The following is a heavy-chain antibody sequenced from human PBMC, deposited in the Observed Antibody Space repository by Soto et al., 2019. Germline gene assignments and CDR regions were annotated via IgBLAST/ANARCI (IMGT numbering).Heavy chain of an antibody. CDR1: GYTFTSYG. J-gene: IGHJ4*02. CDR3: ARMTYYYGSGSYYFDY. Sequence: QVQLVQSGAEVKKPGASVKVSCKASGYTFTSYGISWVRQAPGQGLEWMGWISAYNGNTNYAQKLQGRVTMTTDTXTXIAYMELRSLRSDDTAVYYCARMTYYYGSGSYYFDYWGQGTLVTVSS. CDR2: ISAYNGNT. V-gene: IGHV1-18*01. D-gene: IGHD3-10*01.